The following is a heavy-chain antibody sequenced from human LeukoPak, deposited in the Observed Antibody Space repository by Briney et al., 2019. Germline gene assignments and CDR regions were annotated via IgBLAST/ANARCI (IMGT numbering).Heavy chain of an antibody. V-gene: IGHV1-8*01. CDR2: MNPNSGNT. Sequence: ASVKVSCKASGYTFTSYDINWVRQATGQGLEWMGWMNPNSGNTGYAQKFQGRVTMTRNTSISTAYMELSSLRSEDTAVYYCARDLGRITIFGVVITNYYYYGMDVWGQGTTVTVSS. D-gene: IGHD3-3*01. CDR3: ARDLGRITIFGVVITNYYYYGMDV. CDR1: GYTFTSYD. J-gene: IGHJ6*02.